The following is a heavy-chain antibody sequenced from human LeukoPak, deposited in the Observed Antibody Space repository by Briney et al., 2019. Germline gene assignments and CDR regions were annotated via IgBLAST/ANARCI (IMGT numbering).Heavy chain of an antibody. J-gene: IGHJ4*02. D-gene: IGHD1-26*01. Sequence: ASVKVSCKASGYSFTSYGISWVRQAPGQGLEWMGWISAYNGNTNYAQKLQGRVTITTDTSTSTAYMQLRSLRSDDTAVYYCARDPTKWELRIGYFDYWGQGTLVTVSS. CDR2: ISAYNGNT. CDR3: ARDPTKWELRIGYFDY. CDR1: GYSFTSYG. V-gene: IGHV1-18*01.